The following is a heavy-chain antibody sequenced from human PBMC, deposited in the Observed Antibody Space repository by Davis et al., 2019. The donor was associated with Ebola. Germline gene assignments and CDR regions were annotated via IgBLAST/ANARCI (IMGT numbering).Heavy chain of an antibody. J-gene: IGHJ6*02. V-gene: IGHV3-74*01. CDR1: GFTFSSYW. CDR2: LISDGSST. Sequence: HTAGSLTLSCAASGFTFSSYWMHWVRQAPGKGLVWVSRLISDGSSTSHADSVKGRFSISRDNTKNTLYLQMNSLRGEDTAIYYCARDTSHQLPHWLYYFYGMDVWGQGTTVTVSS. D-gene: IGHD2-2*01. CDR3: ARDTSHQLPHWLYYFYGMDV.